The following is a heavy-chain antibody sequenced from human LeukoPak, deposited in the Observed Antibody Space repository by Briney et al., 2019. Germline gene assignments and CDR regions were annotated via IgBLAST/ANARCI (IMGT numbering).Heavy chain of an antibody. CDR2: ISWNSGSV. Sequence: PGRSLRLSCAASGFTFDDYAMHWVRQVPGKGLEWVSGISWNSGSVAYADSVKGRFSVSRDNAKNSLFLQMNSLRAEDTAVYYCARGQQRLFDYWGQGTLVTVSS. CDR3: ARGQQRLFDY. CDR1: GFTFDDYA. D-gene: IGHD6-25*01. V-gene: IGHV3-9*01. J-gene: IGHJ4*02.